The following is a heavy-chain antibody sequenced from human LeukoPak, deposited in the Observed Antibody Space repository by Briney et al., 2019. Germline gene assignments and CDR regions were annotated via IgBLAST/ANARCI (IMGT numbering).Heavy chain of an antibody. CDR3: ASAGLTYGSGSFVY. CDR1: GFTFSSYG. Sequence: GSLRLSCAASGFTFSSYGMHWVRQAPGKGLEWVSYISSSGSTIYYADSVKGRFTISRDNAKNSLYLQMNSLRAEDTALYYCASAGLTYGSGSFVYWGQGTLVTVSS. CDR2: ISSSGSTI. J-gene: IGHJ4*02. V-gene: IGHV3-48*04. D-gene: IGHD3-10*01.